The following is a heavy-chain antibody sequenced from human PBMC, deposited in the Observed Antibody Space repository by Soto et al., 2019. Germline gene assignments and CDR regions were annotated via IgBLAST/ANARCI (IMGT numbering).Heavy chain of an antibody. J-gene: IGHJ6*02. Sequence: ASVKVSCKASGYTFTSYYMHWVRQAPGQGLEWMGIINPSGGSTSYAQKFQGRVTMTRDTSTSTAYMELSSLRSEDTAVYYCAREWTSSSDRDYYYGMDVWGQGTTVTVSS. CDR3: AREWTSSSDRDYYYGMDV. CDR1: GYTFTSYY. D-gene: IGHD6-6*01. V-gene: IGHV1-46*01. CDR2: INPSGGST.